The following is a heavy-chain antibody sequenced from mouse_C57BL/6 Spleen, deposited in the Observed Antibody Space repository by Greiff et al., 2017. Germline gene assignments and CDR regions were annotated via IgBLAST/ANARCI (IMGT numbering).Heavy chain of an antibody. J-gene: IGHJ3*01. CDR1: GYTFTSYW. CDR3: ARSNDYDGPWFAY. CDR2: LDPSDSYT. V-gene: IGHV1-69*01. D-gene: IGHD2-4*01. Sequence: QVQLQQPGAELVMPGASVKLSCKASGYTFTSYWMHWVKQRPGQGLEWIGELDPSDSYTNYNQKFKGKSTLTVDKSSSTAYMQLSSLTSEDSAVYYCARSNDYDGPWFAYWGQGTLVTVSA.